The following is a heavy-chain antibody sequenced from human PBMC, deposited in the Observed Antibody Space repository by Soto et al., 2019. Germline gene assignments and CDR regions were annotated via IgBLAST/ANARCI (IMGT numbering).Heavy chain of an antibody. D-gene: IGHD3-22*01. Sequence: EVQLLESGGDLIQPGGSLRLSCAASGFTFNIYAMAWVRQAPGKGLEWVSAISRYGDFTYYADSVEGRFTISRDNSKNTLYLQMNSLRAEDTALYYCAKDRYLDHDSRGYLFDYWGQGTLVTGSS. CDR3: AKDRYLDHDSRGYLFDY. CDR1: GFTFNIYA. J-gene: IGHJ4*02. CDR2: ISRYGDFT. V-gene: IGHV3-23*01.